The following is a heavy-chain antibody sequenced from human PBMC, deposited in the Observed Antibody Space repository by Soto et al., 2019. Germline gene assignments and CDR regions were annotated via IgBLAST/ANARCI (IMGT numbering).Heavy chain of an antibody. J-gene: IGHJ4*02. D-gene: IGHD3-9*01. Sequence: SETLSLTCTVSGVSISSYYWSWIRQPPGKGLELIGYIYYSGSTNYNPSLKSRVTISVDTSKNQFSLKLSSVTAADTAVYYCAREVDILTGYIEYLGQGTLVTGSS. V-gene: IGHV4-59*12. CDR3: AREVDILTGYIEY. CDR1: GVSISSYY. CDR2: IYYSGST.